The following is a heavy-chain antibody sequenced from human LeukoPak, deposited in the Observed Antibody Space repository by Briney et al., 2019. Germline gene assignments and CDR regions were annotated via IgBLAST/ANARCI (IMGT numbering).Heavy chain of an antibody. CDR2: ISGSGGST. V-gene: IGHV3-23*01. Sequence: GSLRLSCAASGFTYRSYAMSWGRQAPGKGLEWVSVISGSGGSTYYADSVKGRFTISRDNSKNTLYLQMNSLRAEDTAMYYCAKAFGSGWPPDWYFDLWGRGTLVTVSS. J-gene: IGHJ2*01. D-gene: IGHD6-19*01. CDR1: GFTYRSYA. CDR3: AKAFGSGWPPDWYFDL.